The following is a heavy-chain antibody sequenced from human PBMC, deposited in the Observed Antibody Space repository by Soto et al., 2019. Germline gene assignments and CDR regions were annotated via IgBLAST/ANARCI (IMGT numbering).Heavy chain of an antibody. CDR1: GGSIRSYT. Sequence: PPETLSLTCLVSGGSIRSYTWSWIGQPPGKGLELIGYIYNSGSTNYNPSLKSRVTMSVDTSKNEFSLKLRSVTVADTAVYYCARDRVVVANRRNYYFGMDVWGQGTTVTVSS. CDR3: ARDRVVVANRRNYYFGMDV. CDR2: IYNSGST. J-gene: IGHJ6*02. V-gene: IGHV4-59*01. D-gene: IGHD2-15*01.